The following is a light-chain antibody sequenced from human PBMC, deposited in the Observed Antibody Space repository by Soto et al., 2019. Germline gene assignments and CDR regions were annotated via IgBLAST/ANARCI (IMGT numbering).Light chain of an antibody. CDR2: LGS. J-gene: IGKJ3*01. V-gene: IGKV2-28*01. CDR1: QSLLHRDGRNY. CDR3: VQDLQSPFA. Sequence: DIVLTQSPLSLPVTPGEPASISCRSSQSLLHRDGRNYLDWYVHKPGQSPQLLIDLGSIRPSGVPDRFSGSGSGTDFTLRISRVEAADVGVYYCVQDLQSPFAFGPGTTVDIK.